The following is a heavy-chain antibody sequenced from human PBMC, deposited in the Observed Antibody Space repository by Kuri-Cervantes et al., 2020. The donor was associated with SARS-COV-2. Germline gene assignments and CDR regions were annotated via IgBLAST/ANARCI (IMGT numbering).Heavy chain of an antibody. CDR3: ARAVDTAMVTADAFDI. D-gene: IGHD5-18*01. CDR1: GFSLSSRGVA. CDR2: LYWDDDA. Sequence: SGPTLVKPTQTLTLTCTFSGFSLSSRGVAVGWIRQPPGKALEWLALLYWDDDARYEPSLKSRLTVTKVTSKNQVVLTMTDMDPVDTATYYCARAVDTAMVTADAFDIWGQGTMVTVSS. V-gene: IGHV2-5*05. J-gene: IGHJ3*02.